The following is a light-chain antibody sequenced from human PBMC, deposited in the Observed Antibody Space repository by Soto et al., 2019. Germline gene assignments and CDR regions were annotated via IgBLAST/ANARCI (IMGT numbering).Light chain of an antibody. Sequence: EIRMTQSPAILSVSPGESATLSCRASQSVSSHVVWYQQKPGQAPRLLISDSSTTGFPARFSGSGSGTEFTLTISSLQSDDSAIYYCQQLNSYPLTFGGGTKVEIK. CDR1: QSVSSH. V-gene: IGKV3-15*01. CDR3: QQLNSYPLT. CDR2: DSS. J-gene: IGKJ4*01.